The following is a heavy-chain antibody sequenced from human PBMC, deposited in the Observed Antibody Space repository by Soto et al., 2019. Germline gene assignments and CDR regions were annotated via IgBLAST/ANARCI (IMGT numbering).Heavy chain of an antibody. D-gene: IGHD3-3*01. CDR1: GYSFTSYW. CDR3: ARSREEWLTNYYYYGMDV. CDR2: IDPSDSYT. V-gene: IGHV5-10-1*01. Sequence: GESLKISCKGSGYSFTSYWISWVRQMPGKGLEWMGRIDPSDSYTNYSPSFQGHVTISADKSISTAYLQWSSLKASDTAMYYCARSREEWLTNYYYYGMDVWGQGTTVTVS. J-gene: IGHJ6*02.